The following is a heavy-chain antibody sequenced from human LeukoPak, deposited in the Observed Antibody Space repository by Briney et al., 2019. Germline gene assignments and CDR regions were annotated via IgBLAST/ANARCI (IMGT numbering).Heavy chain of an antibody. D-gene: IGHD5-18*01. V-gene: IGHV4-34*01. J-gene: IGHJ4*02. CDR3: ARAVKGRYSYGYVY. Sequence: SETLSLTCAVYGGSFSGYYWSWIRQPPGKGLKWIGEINHSGSTNYNPSLKSRVTISVDTSKNQFSLKLSSVTAADTAVYYCARAVKGRYSYGYVYWGQGTLVTVSS. CDR1: GGSFSGYY. CDR2: INHSGST.